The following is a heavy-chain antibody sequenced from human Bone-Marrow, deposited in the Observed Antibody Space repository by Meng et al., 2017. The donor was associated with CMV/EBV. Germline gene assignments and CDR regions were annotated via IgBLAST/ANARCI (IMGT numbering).Heavy chain of an antibody. CDR2: IYSGGST. CDR3: ARDLGYYYFDY. D-gene: IGHD5-18*01. J-gene: IGHJ4*02. CDR1: GFTVSSNY. V-gene: IGHV3-53*01. Sequence: GESLKISCAASGFTVSSNYMSWVRQAPGKGLEWVSVIYSGGSTYYADSVKGRFTISRDNSKNTVYLQMNSLRAEDTAVYYCARDLGYYYFDYWGQGTLVTVSS.